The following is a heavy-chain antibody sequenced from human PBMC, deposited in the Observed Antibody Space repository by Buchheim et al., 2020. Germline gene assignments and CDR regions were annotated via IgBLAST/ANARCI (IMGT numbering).Heavy chain of an antibody. CDR3: ARDMVPAAKGMDV. CDR2: ISYDGSNK. D-gene: IGHD2-2*01. CDR1: GFTFSSYA. J-gene: IGHJ6*02. V-gene: IGHV3-30*04. Sequence: QVQLVESGGGVVQPGRSLRLSCAASGFTFSSYAMYWVRQAPGKGLEWVAVISYDGSNKYYADSVKGRFTISRDNSKNTLYLQMNSLRAEDTAVYYCARDMVPAAKGMDVWGQGTT.